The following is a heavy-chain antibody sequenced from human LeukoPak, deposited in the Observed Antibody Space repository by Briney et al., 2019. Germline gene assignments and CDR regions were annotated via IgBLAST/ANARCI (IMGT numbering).Heavy chain of an antibody. CDR2: MNPNSGNT. CDR3: AREQDFYMDV. J-gene: IGHJ6*03. Sequence: ASVTVSCTASGYTFTSYDINWVRQAAGQGLEWMGWMNPNSGNTGYAQKFQGRVTMTRNTSISTAYMELSSLRSEDTAVYYCAREQDFYMDVWGKGTTVTVSS. CDR1: GYTFTSYD. V-gene: IGHV1-8*01.